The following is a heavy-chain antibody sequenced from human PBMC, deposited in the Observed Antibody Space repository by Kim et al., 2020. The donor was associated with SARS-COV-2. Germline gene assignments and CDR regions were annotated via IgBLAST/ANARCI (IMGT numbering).Heavy chain of an antibody. V-gene: IGHV4-30-2*04. CDR3: ARADYGSGSFYYYYMDV. D-gene: IGHD3-10*01. Sequence: LKSRVTISVDPSKNQFSLKLTSVTAADTAVYYCARADYGSGSFYYYYMDVWGKGTTVTVSS. J-gene: IGHJ6*03.